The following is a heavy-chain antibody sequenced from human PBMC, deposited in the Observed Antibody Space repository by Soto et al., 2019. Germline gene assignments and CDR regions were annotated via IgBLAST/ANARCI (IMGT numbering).Heavy chain of an antibody. V-gene: IGHV4-30-4*01. Sequence: PSETLSLTCTVSGGSISSGDYYWSWIRQPPGKGLEWIGYIYYSGSTYYNPSLKSRVTISVDTSKNQFSLKLSSVTAADTAVYYCARGTGPGVLGYYYYGMDVWGQGTTVTVSS. CDR1: GGSISSGDYY. D-gene: IGHD1-1*01. J-gene: IGHJ6*02. CDR2: IYYSGST. CDR3: ARGTGPGVLGYYYYGMDV.